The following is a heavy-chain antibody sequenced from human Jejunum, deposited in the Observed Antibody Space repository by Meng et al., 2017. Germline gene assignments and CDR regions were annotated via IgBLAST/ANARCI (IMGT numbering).Heavy chain of an antibody. CDR2: IYYSGST. V-gene: IGHV4-31*01. D-gene: IGHD1-1*01. J-gene: IGHJ2*01. CDR3: ARVNWTSSYWYFDL. Sequence: QMHLQELGPGSCKPSQTRSVTVTVSGAAMSSGNYYWTWIRQHPGKGLEWIGYIYYSGSTYYNPSLQSLVTISIDMSENQFSLKLTSVTAADTAVYYCARVNWTSSYWYFDLWGRGTLVTVSS. CDR1: GAAMSSGNYY.